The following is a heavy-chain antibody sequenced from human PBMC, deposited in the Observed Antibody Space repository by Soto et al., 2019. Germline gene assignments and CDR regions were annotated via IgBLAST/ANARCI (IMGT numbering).Heavy chain of an antibody. V-gene: IGHV4-34*01. CDR3: ARDLSYGSGH. CDR2: IYHSGST. Sequence: SETLSLTCAVYGGSFSGYYWTWIRQPPGTGLEWIGEIYHSGSTNYNPSLKSRVTISVDKSKNQFSLKLSSVTAADTAVYYCARDLSYGSGHWGQGTLVTVSS. CDR1: GGSFSGYY. J-gene: IGHJ4*02. D-gene: IGHD3-10*01.